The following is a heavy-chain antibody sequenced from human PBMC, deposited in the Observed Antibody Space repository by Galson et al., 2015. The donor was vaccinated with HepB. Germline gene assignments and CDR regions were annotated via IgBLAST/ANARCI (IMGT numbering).Heavy chain of an antibody. CDR2: INSDGSST. Sequence: SLRLSCAASGFTFSSYWMHWVRQAPGKGLVWVSRINSDGSSTSYADSVKGRFTISRDNAKNTLYLQMNSLRAEDTAVYYCAREPSIVVVPAADSWFDPWGQGTLVTVSS. D-gene: IGHD2-2*01. CDR1: GFTFSSYW. V-gene: IGHV3-74*01. J-gene: IGHJ5*02. CDR3: AREPSIVVVPAADSWFDP.